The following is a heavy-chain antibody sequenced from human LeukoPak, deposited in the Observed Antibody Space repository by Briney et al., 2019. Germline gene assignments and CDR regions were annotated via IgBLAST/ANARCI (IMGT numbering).Heavy chain of an antibody. Sequence: PGGSLRLSCAASGFTFSDYYMIWIRQAPGKGLEWVSYISSSSSYTNYADSVKGRFTISRDNAKNSLYLQMNSLRAEDTAVYYCASRGGRYCSSTSCYDFDYWGQGTLVTVSS. D-gene: IGHD2-2*01. CDR3: ASRGGRYCSSTSCYDFDY. J-gene: IGHJ4*02. CDR2: ISSSSSYT. CDR1: GFTFSDYY. V-gene: IGHV3-11*06.